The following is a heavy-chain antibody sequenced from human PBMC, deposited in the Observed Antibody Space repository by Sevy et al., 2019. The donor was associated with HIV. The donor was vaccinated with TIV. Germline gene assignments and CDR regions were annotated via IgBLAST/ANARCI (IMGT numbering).Heavy chain of an antibody. V-gene: IGHV3-7*01. CDR1: GFTFSNYW. CDR3: ARENGWDLLDY. D-gene: IGHD1-26*01. Sequence: GGSLRLSCAASGFTFSNYWMSWVRQAPGKGLEWVANIKLDGSEKYYVDSVKGRFTVSRDNAKSSVYLQMNSLGAEDTAVYYCARENGWDLLDYWGQGTLVTVSS. J-gene: IGHJ4*02. CDR2: IKLDGSEK.